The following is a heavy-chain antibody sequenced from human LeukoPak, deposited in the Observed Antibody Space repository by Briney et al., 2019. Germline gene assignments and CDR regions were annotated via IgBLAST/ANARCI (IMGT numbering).Heavy chain of an antibody. V-gene: IGHV3-48*03. Sequence: GRSLRLSCAASGFTFSSYEMNWVRQAPGKGLEWVSYISSSGSTIYYADSVKGRFTISRDNAKNSLYLQMNSLRAEDTAVYYCARERTDYYDSSGYFDYWGQGTLVTVSS. CDR2: ISSSGSTI. CDR3: ARERTDYYDSSGYFDY. CDR1: GFTFSSYE. D-gene: IGHD3-22*01. J-gene: IGHJ4*02.